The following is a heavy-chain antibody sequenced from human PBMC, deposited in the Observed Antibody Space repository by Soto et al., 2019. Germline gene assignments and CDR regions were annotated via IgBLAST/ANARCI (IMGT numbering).Heavy chain of an antibody. D-gene: IGHD1-26*01. CDR3: ARRGSGSYNDY. J-gene: IGHJ4*01. V-gene: IGHV3-23*01. CDR1: GFTFSSYA. CDR2: ISGSGGST. Sequence: EVQLLESGGGLVQPGGSLRLSCAASGFTFSSYAMRWVRQAPVKGLEWVSAISGSGGSTYYADSVKGRFTISRDNSKNTLDRRTNGLRAEDTAVYYCARRGSGSYNDYWGHGALMTVSS.